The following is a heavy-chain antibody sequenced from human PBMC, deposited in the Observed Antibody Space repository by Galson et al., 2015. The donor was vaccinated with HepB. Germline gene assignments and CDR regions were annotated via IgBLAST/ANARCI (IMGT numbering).Heavy chain of an antibody. V-gene: IGHV3-53*01. CDR2: IYSGGST. Sequence: SLRLSCAASGFTVSSNYMSWVRQAPGKGLEWVSVIYSGGSTYYADSVKGRFTISRDNSKNTLYLQMNSLRAEDTAVYYCASTSYSSGWSDAFDIWGQGTMVTVSS. J-gene: IGHJ3*02. D-gene: IGHD6-19*01. CDR1: GFTVSSNY. CDR3: ASTSYSSGWSDAFDI.